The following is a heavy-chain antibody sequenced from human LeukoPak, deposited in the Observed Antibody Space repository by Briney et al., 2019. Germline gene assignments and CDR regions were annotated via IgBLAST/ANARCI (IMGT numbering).Heavy chain of an antibody. V-gene: IGHV4-34*01. D-gene: IGHD1-7*01. CDR3: ARGRNYSKPPRQAEYFQH. CDR1: GGSFSGYY. J-gene: IGHJ1*01. Sequence: SETLSLTCAVYGGSFSGYYWSWIRQPPGKGLEWIGEINHSGSTNYNPSLKSRVTISVDTSKNQFSLKLSSVTAADTAVYYCARGRNYSKPPRQAEYFQHWGQGTPVTVSS. CDR2: INHSGST.